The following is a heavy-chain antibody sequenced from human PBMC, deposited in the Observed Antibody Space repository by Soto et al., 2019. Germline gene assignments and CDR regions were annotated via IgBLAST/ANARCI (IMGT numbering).Heavy chain of an antibody. D-gene: IGHD2-21*02. CDR1: GFTFSNAW. Sequence: EXQLVESEGGLVKPGGSLRVSCAASGFTFSNAWMSWVXXXXXXXXXWVGRIKSKTDGGTTEYAAPVKGRFSISRDDSKNXXXXXXXXXXTXXXXXXXXXXXXXXXGXXXYSYAFDIWGQGTMVTVSS. J-gene: IGHJ3*02. V-gene: IGHV3-15*01. CDR2: IKSKTDGGTT. CDR3: XXXXXXXGXXXYSYAFDI.